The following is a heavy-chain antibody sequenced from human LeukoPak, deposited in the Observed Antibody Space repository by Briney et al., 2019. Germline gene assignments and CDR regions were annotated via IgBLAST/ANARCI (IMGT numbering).Heavy chain of an antibody. CDR3: ARARYSSSWYRGSNWFDP. Sequence: SETLSLTCTVSGGSISSYYWSWIRQPPGKGLEWIGYIYYSGSTNYNPSLKSRVTISVDTSKNQFSLKLSSVTAADTAVYYCARARYSSSWYRGSNWFDPWGQGTLVTVSS. V-gene: IGHV4-59*01. D-gene: IGHD6-13*01. CDR2: IYYSGST. J-gene: IGHJ5*02. CDR1: GGSISSYY.